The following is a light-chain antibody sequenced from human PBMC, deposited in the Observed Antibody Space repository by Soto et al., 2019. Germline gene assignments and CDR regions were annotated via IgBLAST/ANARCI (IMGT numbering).Light chain of an antibody. CDR3: GSYTTSSNDV. J-gene: IGLJ1*01. CDR2: DVS. CDR1: SSDIDAYNY. V-gene: IGLV2-14*01. Sequence: QSGLTQPASVSGSPGQSITISCTGTSSDIDAYNYVSWYQQHPGKAPKLMIYDVSNRPSGISNRFSGSKSGNTASLTISGLQAEDEADYYCGSYTTSSNDVFGTGPQVTLL.